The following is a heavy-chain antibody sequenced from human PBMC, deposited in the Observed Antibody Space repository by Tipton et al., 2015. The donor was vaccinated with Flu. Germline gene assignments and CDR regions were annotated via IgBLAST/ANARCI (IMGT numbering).Heavy chain of an antibody. CDR3: ARGRPEWELQTYYFDY. Sequence: TLSLTCTVSGGPISSSSYYWGWIRQPPGKGLEWIGSIYYSGSTYYNPSLKSRVTISVDTSKNQFSLKLSSVTAADTAVYYCARGRPEWELQTYYFDYWGQGTLVTVSS. CDR1: GGPISSSSYY. CDR2: IYYSGST. J-gene: IGHJ4*02. D-gene: IGHD1-26*01. V-gene: IGHV4-39*07.